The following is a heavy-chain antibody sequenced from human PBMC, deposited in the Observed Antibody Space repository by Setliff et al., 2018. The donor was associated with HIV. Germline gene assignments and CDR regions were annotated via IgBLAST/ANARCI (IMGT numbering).Heavy chain of an antibody. CDR3: AKDRGEVPTAFFDY. D-gene: IGHD2-2*01. V-gene: IGHV3-23*01. J-gene: IGHJ4*02. CDR1: GFTFRRFA. Sequence: PGGSLRLSCAASGFTFRRFAMSWVRQAPGKGLEWVSTTGGSGGATDYADSVKGRFTISRDNSKNTIYLQMNSLRAEDTAVYYCAKDRGEVPTAFFDYWGQGTLVTVSS. CDR2: TGGSGGAT.